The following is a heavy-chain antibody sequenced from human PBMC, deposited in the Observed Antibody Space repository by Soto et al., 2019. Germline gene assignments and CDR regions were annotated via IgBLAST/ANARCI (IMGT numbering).Heavy chain of an antibody. CDR3: TTMLRGVITGFDY. V-gene: IGHV3-23*01. CDR1: GFTFSNYA. CDR2: LSGSGGST. D-gene: IGHD3-10*01. J-gene: IGHJ4*02. Sequence: GGSLRLSCAASGFTFSNYAMGWVRRAPEKGLEWVSALSGSGGSTYYADSVKGRFTISRDNSKNTLSLQMNGLRAEDTALYYCTTMLRGVITGFDYWGQGTLVTVSS.